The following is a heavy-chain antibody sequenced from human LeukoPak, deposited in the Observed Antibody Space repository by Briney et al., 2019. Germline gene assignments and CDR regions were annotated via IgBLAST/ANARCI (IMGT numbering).Heavy chain of an antibody. CDR2: IVGSGGNI. J-gene: IGHJ6*03. V-gene: IGHV3-23*01. CDR1: GFTFSNYG. D-gene: IGHD4-23*01. CDR3: AESVAASYYYMDV. Sequence: GGSLRLSCAASGFTFSNYGMTWVRQAPGRGLEWVSAIVGSGGNIYNADSVKGRFTISRDNSKNTLYLLMNSLRSDDSAIYYCAESVAASYYYMDVWGKGTTVTVSS.